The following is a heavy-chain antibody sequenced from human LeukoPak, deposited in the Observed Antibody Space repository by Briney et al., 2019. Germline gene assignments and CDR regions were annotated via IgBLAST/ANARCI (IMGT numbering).Heavy chain of an antibody. CDR1: GGSLRGYY. CDR3: ARGGYYYDSSGDV. J-gene: IGHJ3*01. D-gene: IGHD3-22*01. CDR2: ISYSGST. Sequence: SGTLSLTCTVSGGSLRGYYWTWIRQPPGKGLEWIGYISYSGSTDYDPSLKSRVTISVDTSKNQFSLNVTSVTAADTAVYYCARGGYYYDSSGDVWGQGTMVTVSS. V-gene: IGHV4-59*08.